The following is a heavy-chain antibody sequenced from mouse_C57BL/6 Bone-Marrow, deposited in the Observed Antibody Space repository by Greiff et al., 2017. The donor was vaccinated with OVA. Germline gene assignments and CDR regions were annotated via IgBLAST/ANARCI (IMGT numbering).Heavy chain of an antibody. CDR2: IYPRSGNT. CDR3: ANLVVATYWDFDV. CDR1: GYTFTSYG. Sequence: VMLVESGAELARPGASVKLSCKASGYTFTSYGISWVKQRTGQGLEWIGEIYPRSGNTYYNEKFKGKATLTADKSSSTAYMELRSLTSEDSAVYFCANLVVATYWDFDVWGTGTTVTVSS. V-gene: IGHV1-81*01. D-gene: IGHD1-1*01. J-gene: IGHJ1*03.